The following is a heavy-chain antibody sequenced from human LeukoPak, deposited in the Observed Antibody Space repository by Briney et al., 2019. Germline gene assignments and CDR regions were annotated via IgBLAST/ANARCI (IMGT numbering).Heavy chain of an antibody. CDR1: GFTFSSYA. D-gene: IGHD3-3*01. V-gene: IGHV3-23*01. Sequence: GGTLRLSCATPGFTFSSYAMSWVRQAPGKGLEWVSAITGSGGNTYYADSVKGRFTISRDNSKNTLYLQMSSLRVEDTALYYCAKSLLGRVVVDFDYRGQGNLVTVSS. CDR2: ITGSGGNT. J-gene: IGHJ4*02. CDR3: AKSLLGRVVVDFDY.